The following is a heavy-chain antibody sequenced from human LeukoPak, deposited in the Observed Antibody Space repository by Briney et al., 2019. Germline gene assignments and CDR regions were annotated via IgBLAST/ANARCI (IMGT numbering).Heavy chain of an antibody. D-gene: IGHD3-10*01. V-gene: IGHV3-23*01. J-gene: IGHJ4*02. Sequence: GGSLRLSCAASEFTFSIYVMSWVRQAPGKGLEWVSGMSGSGGSIYYADSVKGRFTISRDNSKNTLYLQMNSLRAEDTAVYYCAKGSSGSYYGAGYWGQGTLVTVSS. CDR2: MSGSGGSI. CDR3: AKGSSGSYYGAGY. CDR1: EFTFSIYV.